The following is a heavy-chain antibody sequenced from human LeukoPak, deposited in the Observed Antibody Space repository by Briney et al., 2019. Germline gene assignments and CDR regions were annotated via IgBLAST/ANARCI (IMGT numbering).Heavy chain of an antibody. CDR3: TSTIVAVSGTDY. Sequence: GGSLRLSCAASGFAFSSYTMNWVRQAPGKGLAWVSSISSNSNYIYYADSVKGRFTISRDNAKNSVYLQMNSLKAEDTAVYYCTSTIVAVSGTDYWGQGTLVTVSS. V-gene: IGHV3-21*01. CDR2: ISSNSNYI. CDR1: GFAFSSYT. J-gene: IGHJ4*02. D-gene: IGHD6-19*01.